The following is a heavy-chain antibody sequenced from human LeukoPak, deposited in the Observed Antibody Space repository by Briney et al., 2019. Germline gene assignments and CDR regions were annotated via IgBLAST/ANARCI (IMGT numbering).Heavy chain of an antibody. CDR1: GDSISSSSYY. V-gene: IGHV4-39*07. J-gene: IGHJ4*02. CDR2: IYYAGST. CDR3: ARAVAGQYYFDY. D-gene: IGHD6-19*01. Sequence: SETLSLTCNVSGDSISSSSYYWSWIRVPPGKGLEWIGSIYYAGSTYYNPSLKSRVTISVDTSKNQFSLKLSSVTAADTAVYYCARAVAGQYYFDYWGQGTLVTVSS.